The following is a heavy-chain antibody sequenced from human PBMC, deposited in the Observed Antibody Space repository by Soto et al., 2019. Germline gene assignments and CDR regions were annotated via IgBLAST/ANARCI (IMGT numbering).Heavy chain of an antibody. CDR3: ARDPGLDSSGYYYYGMDV. J-gene: IGHJ6*02. Sequence: QVQLVQSGAEVKKPGSSVKVSCKASGGTFSSYAISWVRQAPGQGLEWMGGIIPIFGTANYAQKFQGRVTITAGESTSTAYMELSSLRSEDTAVYYCARDPGLDSSGYYYYGMDVWGQGTTVTVSS. V-gene: IGHV1-69*01. CDR2: IIPIFGTA. CDR1: GGTFSSYA. D-gene: IGHD3-22*01.